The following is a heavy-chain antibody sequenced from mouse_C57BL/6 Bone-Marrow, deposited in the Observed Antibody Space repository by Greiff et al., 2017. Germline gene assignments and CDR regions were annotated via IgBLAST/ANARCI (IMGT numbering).Heavy chain of an antibody. CDR2: IRNKANGYTT. CDR1: GFTFTDYY. Sequence: EVQLVESGGGLVQPGGSLSLSCAASGFTFTDYYMSWVRQPPGKALEWLGFIRNKANGYTTEYSASVKGRFTISRDNSQSILYLQMNALRAEDSATYYCARSGIYYYGSSPAWFAYWGQGTLVTVSA. D-gene: IGHD1-1*01. V-gene: IGHV7-3*01. CDR3: ARSGIYYYGSSPAWFAY. J-gene: IGHJ3*01.